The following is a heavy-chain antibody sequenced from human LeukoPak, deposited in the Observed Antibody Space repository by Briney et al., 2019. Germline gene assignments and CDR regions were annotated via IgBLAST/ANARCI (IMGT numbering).Heavy chain of an antibody. CDR1: GGSFGGYY. V-gene: IGHV4-34*01. CDR2: INHSGST. D-gene: IGHD3-10*01. Sequence: SETLSLTCAVYGGSFGGYYWSWIRQPPGKGLEWIGEINHSGSTNYNPSLKSRVTISVDTSKNQFSLKLSSVTAADTAVYYCARAKVLLWFGELSSPPYDYWGQGTLVTVSS. CDR3: ARAKVLLWFGELSSPPYDY. J-gene: IGHJ4*02.